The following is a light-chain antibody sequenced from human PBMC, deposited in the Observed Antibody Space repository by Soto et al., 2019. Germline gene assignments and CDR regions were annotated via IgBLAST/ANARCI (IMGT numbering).Light chain of an antibody. J-gene: IGKJ5*01. CDR3: QQYDNVLVT. CDR2: DAS. V-gene: IGKV1-33*01. Sequence: DIQMTQSPSSLSASVGDRVTITCQASQDISNYLNWYQQKPGKAPKLLIYDASNLETGVPSRFSGSGSGTHFTFTISSLQPEDIATYYCQQYDNVLVTFGQGTRLDIK. CDR1: QDISNY.